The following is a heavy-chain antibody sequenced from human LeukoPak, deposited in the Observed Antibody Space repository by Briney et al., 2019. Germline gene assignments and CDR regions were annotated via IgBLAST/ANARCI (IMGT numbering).Heavy chain of an antibody. Sequence: SGPALVKPTPTLTLTCTFSGFSLSTSGMRVSWIRQPPGKALEWLARIDWDDDKFYSTSLKTRLTISKDTSKNQVVLTMTNMDPVDTATYYCARNNIAVAGTGYDYWGQGTLVTVSS. CDR3: ARNNIAVAGTGYDY. V-gene: IGHV2-70*04. D-gene: IGHD6-19*01. CDR2: IDWDDDK. J-gene: IGHJ4*02. CDR1: GFSLSTSGMR.